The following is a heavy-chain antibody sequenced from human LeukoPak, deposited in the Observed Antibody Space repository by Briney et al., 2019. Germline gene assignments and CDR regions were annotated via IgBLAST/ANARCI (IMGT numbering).Heavy chain of an antibody. D-gene: IGHD3-10*01. CDR1: GFTFSSYA. J-gene: IGHJ4*02. Sequence: GRSLRLSCAASGFTFSSYAMSWVRQAPGKGLEWVSAISGSGDSTYFADSAKGRFTISRDNSKNTLYLQMNSLRAEDTAVYYCAKSPLQLWRLFDYWGQGTLVTVSS. V-gene: IGHV3-23*01. CDR2: ISGSGDST. CDR3: AKSPLQLWRLFDY.